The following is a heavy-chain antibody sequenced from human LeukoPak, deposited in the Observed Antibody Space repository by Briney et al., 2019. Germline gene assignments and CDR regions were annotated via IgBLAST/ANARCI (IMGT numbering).Heavy chain of an antibody. CDR3: AKEGSRVGATTRYY. CDR1: GFTFSSYA. Sequence: GGSLRLSCAASGFTFSSYAMSWVRQAPGRGLEWVSAISGSGGSTYYADSVKGRFTISRDNSKNTLYLQMNSLRAEDTAVYYCAKEGSRVGATTRYYWGQGTLVTVSS. V-gene: IGHV3-23*01. CDR2: ISGSGGST. D-gene: IGHD1-26*01. J-gene: IGHJ4*02.